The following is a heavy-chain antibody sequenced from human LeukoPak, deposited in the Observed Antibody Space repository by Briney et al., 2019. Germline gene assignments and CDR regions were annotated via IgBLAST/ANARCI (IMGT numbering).Heavy chain of an antibody. D-gene: IGHD4-17*01. CDR2: ISWNSGSI. J-gene: IGHJ4*02. Sequence: SLRLSCAASGFSFDDYGMHWVRQAPGKGLEWVSGISWNSGSIGYADSVKGRFTISRDNAKNSLYLQMNSLRAEDTALYYCAKDRPGTTSFDYWGQGTLVTVSS. CDR3: AKDRPGTTSFDY. CDR1: GFSFDDYG. V-gene: IGHV3-9*01.